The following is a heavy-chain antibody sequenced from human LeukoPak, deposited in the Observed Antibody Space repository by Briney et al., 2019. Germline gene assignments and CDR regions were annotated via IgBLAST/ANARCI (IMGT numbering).Heavy chain of an antibody. CDR3: ARGRYYYGSGSSGNWFDP. CDR1: GGSFSGYY. Sequence: PSETLSLTCAVYGGSFSGYYWSWIRQPPGKGREGIGEINHSGSTNYTPSLKSRVTISVDTSKNQFSLKLSSVTAADTAVYYCARGRYYYGSGSSGNWFDPWGQGTLVTVSS. CDR2: INHSGST. V-gene: IGHV4-34*01. J-gene: IGHJ5*01. D-gene: IGHD3-10*01.